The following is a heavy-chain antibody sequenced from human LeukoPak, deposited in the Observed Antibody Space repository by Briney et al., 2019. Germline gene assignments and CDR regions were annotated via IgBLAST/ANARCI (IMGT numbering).Heavy chain of an antibody. CDR2: INWNGGST. D-gene: IGHD6-13*01. CDR1: GFTFDDYG. CDR3: ARAASAGAYYYYYMDV. Sequence: PGGSLRLSCAASGFTFDDYGMSWVRQAPGKGLEWVSGINWNGGSTGYTDSVRGRFTISRDNAKNSLYLQMNTVRAEDTALYYCARAASAGAYYYYYMDVWGKGTPVTISS. J-gene: IGHJ6*03. V-gene: IGHV3-20*04.